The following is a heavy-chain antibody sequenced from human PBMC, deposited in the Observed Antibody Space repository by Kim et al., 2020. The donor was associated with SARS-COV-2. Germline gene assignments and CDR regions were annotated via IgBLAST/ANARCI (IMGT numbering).Heavy chain of an antibody. CDR3: AKEQSETIADPDY. V-gene: IGHV3-43*01. Sequence: GGSLRLSCAASGFTFYDYTMHWVRQAPGKGLEWVSLISWDGGSTYYADSVKGRFTISRDNSKNSLYLQMNSLRTEDTALYYCAKEQSETIADPDYWGQGTLVTVSS. CDR2: ISWDGGST. CDR1: GFTFYDYT. J-gene: IGHJ4*02. D-gene: IGHD6-13*01.